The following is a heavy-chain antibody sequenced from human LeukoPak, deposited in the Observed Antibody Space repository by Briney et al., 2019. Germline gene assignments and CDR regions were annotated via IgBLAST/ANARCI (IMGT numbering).Heavy chain of an antibody. J-gene: IGHJ6*03. D-gene: IGHD3-3*01. Sequence: GGSLRLSCAAPGFTFSSYAMSWVRQAPGKGLEWVSAISGSGGSTYYADSVKGRFTISRDNSKNTLYLQMNSLRAEDTAVYYCAKMAGYDFWSGYYHYMDVWGKGTTVTVSS. CDR2: ISGSGGST. V-gene: IGHV3-23*01. CDR3: AKMAGYDFWSGYYHYMDV. CDR1: GFTFSSYA.